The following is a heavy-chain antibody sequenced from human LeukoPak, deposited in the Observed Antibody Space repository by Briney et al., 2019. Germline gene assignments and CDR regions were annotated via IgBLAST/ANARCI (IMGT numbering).Heavy chain of an antibody. J-gene: IGHJ5*01. CDR2: IKRKSDGGTT. CDR3: AKCTMRRRFYPIDS. CDR1: GFKFSNAR. Sequence: GGSLRLSCADSGFKFSNARMSWVRQAPGKGLEWVGRIKRKSDGGTTDYAAPVKGRFTISRDDSKNMLYLQMNSLRVDDTAVYYCAKCTMRRRFYPIDSWGQGTLVTVSS. V-gene: IGHV3-15*01. D-gene: IGHD2-2*01.